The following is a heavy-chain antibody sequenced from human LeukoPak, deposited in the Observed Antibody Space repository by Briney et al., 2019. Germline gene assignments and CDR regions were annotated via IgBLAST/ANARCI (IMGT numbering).Heavy chain of an antibody. CDR3: AREYYYDSSYWYFDL. D-gene: IGHD3-22*01. Sequence: ASVKVSCTASGYTFTSYGISWVRQAPGQGLEWMGWISAYNGNTNYAQKLQGRVTMTTDTSTSTAYMELRSLRSDDTAVYYCAREYYYDSSYWYFDLWGRGTLVTVSS. CDR1: GYTFTSYG. CDR2: ISAYNGNT. J-gene: IGHJ2*01. V-gene: IGHV1-18*01.